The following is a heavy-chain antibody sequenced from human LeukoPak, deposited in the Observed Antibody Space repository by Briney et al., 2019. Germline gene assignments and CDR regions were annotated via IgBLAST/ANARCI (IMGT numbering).Heavy chain of an antibody. CDR1: GGSFSGYY. D-gene: IGHD3-16*01. V-gene: IGHV4-34*01. CDR3: ARGGLSYYYYGMDV. J-gene: IGHJ6*02. Sequence: SETLSLTCAVCGGSFSGYYWSWIRQPPGKGLEWIGEINHSGSTNYNPSLKSRVTISVDTSKNQFSLKLSSVTAADTAVYYCARGGLSYYYYGMDVWGQGTTVTVSS. CDR2: INHSGST.